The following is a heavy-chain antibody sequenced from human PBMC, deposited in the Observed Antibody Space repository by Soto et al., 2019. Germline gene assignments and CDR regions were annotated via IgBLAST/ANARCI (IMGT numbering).Heavy chain of an antibody. V-gene: IGHV3-11*01. J-gene: IGHJ4*02. CDR1: GFTFSDYF. Sequence: KTGGSLRLSCAASGFTFSDYFMNWIRQAPGKGLEWISYISRSGNTIYYADSVKGRFTISRDNAKNSLFLQMHSLRAEDTAMYYCARPEEYSDSSGDLFLLDYFDYWGQGTLVTVSS. CDR3: ARPEEYSDSSGDLFLLDYFDY. D-gene: IGHD3-22*01. CDR2: ISRSGNTI.